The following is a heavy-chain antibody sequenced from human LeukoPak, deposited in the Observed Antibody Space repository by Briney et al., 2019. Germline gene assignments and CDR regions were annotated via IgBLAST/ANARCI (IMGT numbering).Heavy chain of an antibody. D-gene: IGHD3-22*01. CDR3: ARGAFDSSGYVGY. V-gene: IGHV3-53*01. CDR2: IYSGGST. Sequence: PGGSLRLSCAASGFTVSSNYMSWVRQAPGKGLEWVSVIYSGGSTYYADPVKGRFTISRDNSKNTLYLQMNSLRAEDTAVYYCARGAFDSSGYVGYWGQGTLVTVSS. CDR1: GFTVSSNY. J-gene: IGHJ4*02.